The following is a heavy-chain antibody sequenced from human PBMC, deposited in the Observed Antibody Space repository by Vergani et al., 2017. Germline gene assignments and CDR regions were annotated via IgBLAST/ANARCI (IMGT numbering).Heavy chain of an antibody. D-gene: IGHD6-6*01. J-gene: IGHJ4*02. CDR2: FYPGDSNT. Sequence: EVQLVQSGAEVKKPGESLKISCKGSGYSFTNYWIAWVRQMPGKGLEWLGIFYPGDSNTRYSPSFQGQVTFSADKSISTAYLQWSSLKASDTAIYYCARPSSSSKYYFDYWGQGTLVTVSS. CDR3: ARPSSSSKYYFDY. CDR1: GYSFTNYW. V-gene: IGHV5-51*01.